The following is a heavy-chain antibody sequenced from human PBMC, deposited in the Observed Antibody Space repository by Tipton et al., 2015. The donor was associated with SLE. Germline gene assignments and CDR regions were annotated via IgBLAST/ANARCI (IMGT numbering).Heavy chain of an antibody. CDR2: IYYSGST. D-gene: IGHD6-13*01. CDR3: ARGEGSSSWYKKLDY. CDR1: GYSISSGGYY. Sequence: TLSLTCAVSGYSISSGGYYWSWIRQHPGKGLEWIGYIYYSGSTYYNPSLKSRVTISVDTSKNQFSLKLSSVTAADTAVYYCARGEGSSSWYKKLDYWGQGTLVTVSS. V-gene: IGHV4-31*11. J-gene: IGHJ4*02.